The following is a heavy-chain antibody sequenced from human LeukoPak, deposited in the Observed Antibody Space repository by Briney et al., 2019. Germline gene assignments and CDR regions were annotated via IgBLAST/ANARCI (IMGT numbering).Heavy chain of an antibody. J-gene: IGHJ4*02. CDR3: TTRGIAVSGLGY. Sequence: GESLRLSCAASGFSFNTAWLNWVRQTPGKGLEWLGRIKSKTDDGTAEYAAHVKGRLIISRDDSKNMLSLEMRSLRTEDTGVYYCTTRGIAVSGLGYWGRGTLVVVSS. V-gene: IGHV3-15*01. CDR2: IKSKTDDGTA. CDR1: GFSFNTAW. D-gene: IGHD6-19*01.